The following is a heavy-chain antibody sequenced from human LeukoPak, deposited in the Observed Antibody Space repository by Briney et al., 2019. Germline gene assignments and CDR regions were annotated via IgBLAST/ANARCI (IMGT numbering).Heavy chain of an antibody. Sequence: SETLSLTCTVSGGSISSYFWGWIRQPPGKGLEWIGYVYYSGSTNYNPSLKSRVTISVDTSKKQFSLKLSSATAADTAVYYCARVLDLSKRGLDAFDIWGQGTMVTVSS. CDR2: VYYSGST. CDR1: GGSISSYF. D-gene: IGHD3-16*01. J-gene: IGHJ3*02. V-gene: IGHV4-59*01. CDR3: ARVLDLSKRGLDAFDI.